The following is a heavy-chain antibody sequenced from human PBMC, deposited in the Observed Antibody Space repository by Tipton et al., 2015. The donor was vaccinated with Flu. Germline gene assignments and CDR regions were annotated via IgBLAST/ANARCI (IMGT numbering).Heavy chain of an antibody. CDR2: IYPGDSDT. D-gene: IGHD6-19*01. CDR1: GYSFTSYW. V-gene: IGHV5-51*01. J-gene: IGHJ6*02. CDR3: ARHPTAVAEDYYGMDV. Sequence: QLVQSGAEVKKPGESLKISCKGSGYSFTSYWIGWVPQMPGKGLEWMGIIYPGDSDTRYSPSFQGQVTISADKSISTAYLQWSSLKASDTAMYCCARHPTAVAEDYYGMDVWGQGTTVTVSS.